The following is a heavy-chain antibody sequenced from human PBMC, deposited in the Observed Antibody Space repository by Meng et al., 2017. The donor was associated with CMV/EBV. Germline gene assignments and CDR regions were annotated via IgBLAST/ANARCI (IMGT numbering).Heavy chain of an antibody. CDR1: GFTFSDYY. J-gene: IGHJ4*02. V-gene: IGHV3-11*01. CDR2: ISSSGSTI. Sequence: GESLKISCAASGFTFSDYYMSWIRQAPGKGLEWVPYISSSGSTIYYADSVKGRFTISRDNTKNSLYLQMNSLRAEDTAVYYCAREAYGTRGGYWGQGTLVTVSS. CDR3: AREAYGTRGGY. D-gene: IGHD2-8*02.